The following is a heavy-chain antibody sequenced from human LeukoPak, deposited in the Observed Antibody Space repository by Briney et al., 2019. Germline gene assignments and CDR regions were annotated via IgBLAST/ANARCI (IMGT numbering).Heavy chain of an antibody. CDR3: ARDPSGQGPTSAFDI. Sequence: SVKGRFIISRDDAKNSVYLQMNSLRAEDTAVYYCARDPSGQGPTSAFDIWGQGTMVTVSS. D-gene: IGHD1-14*01. V-gene: IGHV3-21*06. J-gene: IGHJ3*02.